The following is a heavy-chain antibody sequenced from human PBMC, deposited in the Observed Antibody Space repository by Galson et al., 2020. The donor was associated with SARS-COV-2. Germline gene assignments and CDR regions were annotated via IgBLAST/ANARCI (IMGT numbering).Heavy chain of an antibody. CDR2: IYYSGST. V-gene: IGHV4-31*03. D-gene: IGHD3-10*01. CDR1: GGSISSGGYY. CDR3: AREGYYGSGSYYNGGNWVDP. J-gene: IGHJ5*02. Sequence: ASETLSLTCTVSGGSISSGGYYWSWIRQHPGKGLEWIGYIYYSGSTYYNPSLQSRVTISVDTSKNQFSLKLSSVTAADTAVYYCAREGYYGSGSYYNGGNWVDPWGQGTLVTVSS.